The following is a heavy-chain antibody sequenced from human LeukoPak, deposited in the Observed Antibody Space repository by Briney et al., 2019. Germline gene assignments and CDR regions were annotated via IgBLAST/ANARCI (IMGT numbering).Heavy chain of an antibody. CDR2: LFWNGDK. CDR3: THTTAWFGGCPYAMDV. CDR1: GFSLSTPGVG. V-gene: IGHV2-5*01. Sequence: ESGPTLVNPTQTLTLTCTFSGFSLSTPGVGVGWIRQPPGKAXEWLALLFWNGDKRYSPSLKRRLTITKDTSKSQVVLTMINMDPVDTATYYCTHTTAWFGGCPYAMDVWGQGTTVTVSS. D-gene: IGHD3-10*01. J-gene: IGHJ6*02.